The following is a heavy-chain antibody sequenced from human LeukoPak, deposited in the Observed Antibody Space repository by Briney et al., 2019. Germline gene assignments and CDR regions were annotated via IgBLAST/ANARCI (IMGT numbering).Heavy chain of an antibody. CDR3: ARASIAAPYYYYYMDV. D-gene: IGHD6-6*01. CDR2: IYTSGST. V-gene: IGHV4-4*09. CDR1: GGSISSYY. Sequence: SETLSLTCTVSGGSISSYYWSWIRQPPGKGLEWIGYIYTSGSTNYNPSLKSRVTISVDTSKNQFSLELSSVTAADTAVYYCARASIAAPYYYYYMDVWGKGTTVTVSS. J-gene: IGHJ6*03.